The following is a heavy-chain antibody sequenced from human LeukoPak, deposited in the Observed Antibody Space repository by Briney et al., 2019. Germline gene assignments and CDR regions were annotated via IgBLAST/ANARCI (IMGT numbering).Heavy chain of an antibody. CDR2: INPSGGST. Sequence: GASVKVSCKASGYTFTSYYMHWVRQAPGQGLEWMGIINPSGGSTSYAQKFQGRVTMTRDTSTSTVYTELSSLRSEDTAVYYCARSYDILTGYHRTQALDGMDVWGQGTTVTVSS. J-gene: IGHJ6*02. CDR3: ARSYDILTGYHRTQALDGMDV. D-gene: IGHD3-9*01. V-gene: IGHV1-46*01. CDR1: GYTFTSYY.